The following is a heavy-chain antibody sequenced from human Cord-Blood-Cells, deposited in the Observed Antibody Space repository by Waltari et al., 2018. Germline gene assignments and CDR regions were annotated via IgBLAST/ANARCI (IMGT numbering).Heavy chain of an antibody. CDR1: GFTVSSTY. CDR3: ARHDFWSGYSYYFDY. D-gene: IGHD3-3*01. V-gene: IGHV3-53*01. Sequence: EVQRLDSGGGWILAGGSMRLSCAVSGFTVSSTYKSRVRQAPGTGMEWVSVIYSGGSTYYADSEKGRFTSSRDNSKNTLYLQMNSLRAEDTVVYYCARHDFWSGYSYYFDYWGQGTLVTVSS. CDR2: IYSGGST. J-gene: IGHJ4*02.